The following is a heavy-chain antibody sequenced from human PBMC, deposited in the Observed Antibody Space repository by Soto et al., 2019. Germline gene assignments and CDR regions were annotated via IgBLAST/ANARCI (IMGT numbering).Heavy chain of an antibody. J-gene: IGHJ6*02. CDR1: GGTFSSYA. V-gene: IGHV1-69*12. CDR3: AREGTDYGGYYYYGMDV. D-gene: IGHD4-17*01. Sequence: QVQLVQSGAEVKKPGSSVKVSCKASGGTFSSYAISWVRQAPGQGLEWMGGIIPIFGTANYAQKFQGRVTITADESTSTAYMELSRLRSEDTAVYYCAREGTDYGGYYYYGMDVWGQGTTVTVSS. CDR2: IIPIFGTA.